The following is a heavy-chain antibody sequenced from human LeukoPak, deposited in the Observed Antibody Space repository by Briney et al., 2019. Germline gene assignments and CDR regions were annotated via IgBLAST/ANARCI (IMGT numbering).Heavy chain of an antibody. V-gene: IGHV3-48*03. Sequence: GGSLILSCAASGFTFSSYEMNWVRQAPGKGLEWVSYIGSSGSTIYYADSVQGRFTISRDNAKNSLYLQMNNLRAEDTAVYYCARNRAIYYYDSSGFDPWGQGTLVTVSS. D-gene: IGHD3-22*01. CDR1: GFTFSSYE. CDR3: ARNRAIYYYDSSGFDP. CDR2: IGSSGSTI. J-gene: IGHJ5*02.